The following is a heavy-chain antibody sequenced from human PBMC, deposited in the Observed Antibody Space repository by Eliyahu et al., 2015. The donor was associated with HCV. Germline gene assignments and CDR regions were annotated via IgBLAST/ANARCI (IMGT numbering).Heavy chain of an antibody. V-gene: IGHV4-59*01. J-gene: IGHJ6*03. CDR3: ARGGGWTYGDYVDV. Sequence: QVQLQESGAGLVKPSETLSLTCTVSGGSISSYYWSWIRQPPGKGLEWIGYIXYSGXTNYNPXLKSRVTISVDTSKNQFSLKLSSVTAADTAVYYCARGGGWTYGDYVDVWGQGTTVTVSS. D-gene: IGHD4-17*01. CDR1: GGSISSYY. CDR2: IXYSGXT.